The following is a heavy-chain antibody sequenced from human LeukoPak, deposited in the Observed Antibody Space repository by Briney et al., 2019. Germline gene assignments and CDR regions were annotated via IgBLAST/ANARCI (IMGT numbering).Heavy chain of an antibody. CDR3: AKVAYCSGGSCLYYFDY. J-gene: IGHJ4*02. Sequence: ASVKVSCKASGYSFTGYYMHWVRQAPGQGLEWMGWINPNSGGTNCAQKFQGWVTMTRDTSISTAYMELRRLRSDDTAVYYCAKVAYCSGGSCLYYFDYWGQGTLVTVSS. V-gene: IGHV1-2*04. CDR1: GYSFTGYY. D-gene: IGHD2-15*01. CDR2: INPNSGGT.